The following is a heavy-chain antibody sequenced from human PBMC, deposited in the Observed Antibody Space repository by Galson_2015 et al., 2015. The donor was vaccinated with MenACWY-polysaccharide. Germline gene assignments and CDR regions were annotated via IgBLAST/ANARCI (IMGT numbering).Heavy chain of an antibody. CDR1: GGSFSGSY. CDR3: ARGVGARSRFGL. CDR2: INPSGSP. V-gene: IGHV4-34*01. D-gene: IGHD1-26*01. J-gene: IGHJ5*02. Sequence: SEPLSLTCAVYGGSFSGSYWSWIRQPPGKGLERVGEINPSGSPNCNPSLKSRVTISVDTSKNQFSLKLSSVTAADTAVYYCARGVGARSRFGLWGQGTLVTVSS.